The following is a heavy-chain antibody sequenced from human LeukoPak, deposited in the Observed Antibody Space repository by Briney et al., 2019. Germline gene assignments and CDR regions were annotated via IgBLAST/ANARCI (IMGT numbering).Heavy chain of an antibody. CDR1: GFTFSSYW. J-gene: IGHJ5*02. D-gene: IGHD1-14*01. V-gene: IGHV3-74*01. CDR3: AGAGGTGDWFDP. CDR2: IDSDGSST. Sequence: GGSLRLSCAASGFTFSSYWMHWVRQAPGKGLVWVSRIDSDGSSTSYADSVKGRFTISRDNAKNTLYLQMNSLRAEDTAVYYCAGAGGTGDWFDPWGQGTLVTVSS.